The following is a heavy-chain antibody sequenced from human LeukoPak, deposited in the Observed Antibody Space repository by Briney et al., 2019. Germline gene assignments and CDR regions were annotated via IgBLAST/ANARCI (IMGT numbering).Heavy chain of an antibody. Sequence: PGGSLRLSCAASGFTFSSYGMHWVRQAPGKGLEWVAFIRYDGSNKYYADSVKGRFTISRDNSKNTLYLQMNSLRAEDTAVYYCARPPYSSGWDSSTYYYYYMDVWGKGTTVTISS. D-gene: IGHD6-19*01. CDR3: ARPPYSSGWDSSTYYYYYMDV. CDR1: GFTFSSYG. V-gene: IGHV3-30*02. CDR2: IRYDGSNK. J-gene: IGHJ6*03.